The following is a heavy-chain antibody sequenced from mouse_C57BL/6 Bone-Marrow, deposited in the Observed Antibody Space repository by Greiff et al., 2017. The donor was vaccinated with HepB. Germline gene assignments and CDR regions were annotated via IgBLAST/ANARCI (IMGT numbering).Heavy chain of an antibody. D-gene: IGHD1-1*01. Sequence: EVKLVESEGGLVQPGSSMKLSCTASGFTFSDYYMAWVRQVPEKGLEWVANINYDGSSTYYLDSLKSRFIISRDNAKNILYLQMSSLKSEDTATYYCARAYYYGFDYWGQRTTLTVSS. J-gene: IGHJ2*01. CDR2: INYDGSST. CDR1: GFTFSDYY. CDR3: ARAYYYGFDY. V-gene: IGHV5-16*01.